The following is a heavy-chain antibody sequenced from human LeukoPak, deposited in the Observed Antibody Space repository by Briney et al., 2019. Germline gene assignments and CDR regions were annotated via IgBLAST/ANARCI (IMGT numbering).Heavy chain of an antibody. D-gene: IGHD3-22*01. J-gene: IGHJ4*02. V-gene: IGHV4-39*07. CDR3: ARLTGYMIEDYFDY. Sequence: SETLSLTCTVSGGSISSSSDYWGWIRQAPGKGLEWIGSIYYHENTYYNSSLKSRVTISVDTSKNQFSLKLRSVTAADTAVYYCARLTGYMIEDYFDYWGQGTLVTVSS. CDR2: IYYHENT. CDR1: GGSISSSSDY.